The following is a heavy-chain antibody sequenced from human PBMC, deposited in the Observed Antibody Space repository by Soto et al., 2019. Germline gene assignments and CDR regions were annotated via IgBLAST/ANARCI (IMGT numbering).Heavy chain of an antibody. J-gene: IGHJ5*02. CDR3: AKGRGFYSDNYCDP. CDR1: LDSISNSY. Sequence: QVQLLESGPGLVKPSETLSLTCSVSLDSISNSYWTWIRQPAGKGLEWIGHIYSSGNANYNPSLNSRVTMSLDTSKNQFSLSLKSVTAADTAIYYCAKGRGFYSDNYCDPWGQGTQVTVSS. CDR2: IYSSGNA. D-gene: IGHD3-22*01. V-gene: IGHV4-4*07.